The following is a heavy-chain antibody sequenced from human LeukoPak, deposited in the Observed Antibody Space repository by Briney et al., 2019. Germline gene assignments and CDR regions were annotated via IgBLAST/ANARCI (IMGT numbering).Heavy chain of an antibody. CDR3: ATGRSGDSLFDY. CDR1: GGSISSVSDY. V-gene: IGHV4-61*05. Sequence: SETLSLTCTVSGGSISSVSDYWGWIRQPPGKGLEWIGRFYASGSPNYNPSLKSRVTMSLDTSKNQFSLRLSSVTAADTAVYYCATGRSGDSLFDYWGQGTLVTVSS. D-gene: IGHD7-27*01. J-gene: IGHJ4*02. CDR2: FYASGSP.